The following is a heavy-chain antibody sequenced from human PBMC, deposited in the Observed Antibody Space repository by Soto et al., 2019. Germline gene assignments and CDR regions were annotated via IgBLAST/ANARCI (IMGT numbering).Heavy chain of an antibody. CDR1: GGSFSGYY. V-gene: IGHV4-34*01. CDR2: INHSGST. J-gene: IGHJ4*02. CDR3: ARGPTGDPFDY. D-gene: IGHD7-27*01. Sequence: PSETLSLTCAVYGGSFSGYYWSWIRQPPGKGLEWIGEINHSGSTNYNPSLKSRVTISVDTSKNQFSLKLSSVTAADTAVCYCARGPTGDPFDYWGQGTLVTVSS.